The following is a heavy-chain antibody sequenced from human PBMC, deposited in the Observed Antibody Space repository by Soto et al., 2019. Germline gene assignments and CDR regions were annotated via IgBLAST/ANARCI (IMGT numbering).Heavy chain of an antibody. CDR1: GFTFSIYA. CDR2: ISGYGDRT. V-gene: IGHV3-23*01. D-gene: IGHD6-6*01. Sequence: GGSLRLSCAASGFTFSIYAMRWVRQAPGRGLEWVSAISGYGDRTNYADSVKGRFTISRDKSQNTLYLQMNSLRAEDTAIYYCAKGRRLVPKLSYFDSWGQGALVTVSS. J-gene: IGHJ4*02. CDR3: AKGRRLVPKLSYFDS.